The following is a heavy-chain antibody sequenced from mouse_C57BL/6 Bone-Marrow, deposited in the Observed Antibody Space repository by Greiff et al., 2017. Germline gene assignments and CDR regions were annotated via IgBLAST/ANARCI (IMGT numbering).Heavy chain of an antibody. D-gene: IGHD2-5*01. J-gene: IGHJ3*01. CDR2: ISSGSSTI. Sequence: EVKLMESGGGLVKPGGSLKLSCAASGFTFSDYGMHWVRQAPEQGLEWVAYISSGSSTIYYADTVKGRFTISRDNAKNTLFLQMTSLRSEDTAMYYCARNYSNYEALTYWGQGTLVTVSA. V-gene: IGHV5-17*01. CDR3: ARNYSNYEALTY. CDR1: GFTFSDYG.